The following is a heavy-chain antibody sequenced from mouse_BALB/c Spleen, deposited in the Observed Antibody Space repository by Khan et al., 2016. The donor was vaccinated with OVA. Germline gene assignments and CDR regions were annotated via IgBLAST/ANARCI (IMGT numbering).Heavy chain of an antibody. CDR3: ARVYGGDFDY. D-gene: IGHD1-1*01. CDR1: GYSITTDYA. V-gene: IGHV3-2*02. Sequence: EVQLVQSGPGLEKPSQSLYLTCTATGYSITTDYAWNWIRQFPGNKLEWRGYISYTGNTKYNPSLKRRISISRDTSKNKFFLQLKSVTTEDTARYYCARVYGGDFDYWGKGTTLTVSS. J-gene: IGHJ2*01. CDR2: ISYTGNT.